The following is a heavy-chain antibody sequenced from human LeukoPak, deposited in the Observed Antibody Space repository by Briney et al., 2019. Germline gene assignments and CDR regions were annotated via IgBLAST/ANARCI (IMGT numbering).Heavy chain of an antibody. J-gene: IGHJ4*02. Sequence: SGGSLGLSCVGSGFTFSNYSLNWVRQTQGKGLEWVASISKGSGYIYQTDSVKGRFTISRDNDKNSLFLQMNSLRVEDTAVYYCVRDMSRESIFDYWGQGTMVTVSS. V-gene: IGHV3-21*01. CDR2: ISKGSGYI. D-gene: IGHD5-12*01. CDR3: VRDMSRESIFDY. CDR1: GFTFSNYS.